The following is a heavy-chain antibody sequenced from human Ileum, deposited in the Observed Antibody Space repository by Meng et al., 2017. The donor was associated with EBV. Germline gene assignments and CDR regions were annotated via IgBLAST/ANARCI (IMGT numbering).Heavy chain of an antibody. Sequence: QVQAVQSVAWVKVPWASIKLSCKASGYTFTGYAIHWVRQSPGQRLEWMGWINPGSGNTKYSQKFQGRVTITRDTSATTVYMDLSSLRSEDTAVFYCARDGGFSVGATKYDYWGQGALVTVSS. J-gene: IGHJ4*02. CDR1: GYTFTGYA. CDR3: ARDGGFSVGATKYDY. CDR2: INPGSGNT. V-gene: IGHV1-3*01. D-gene: IGHD1-26*01.